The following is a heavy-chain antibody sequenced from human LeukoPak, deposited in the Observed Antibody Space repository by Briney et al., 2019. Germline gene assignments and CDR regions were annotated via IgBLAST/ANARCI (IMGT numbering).Heavy chain of an antibody. J-gene: IGHJ3*02. V-gene: IGHV4-59*01. CDR2: IYYSGST. Sequence: PSETLSLTCTVSGGSISSYYWSWIRQPPGKGLEWIGYIYYSGSTHYSPSPNSRVTISVDTSKNQFSLKLSSVTAADPAVYYCARDYGGSSDAFDIWGQGTMVSVSS. D-gene: IGHD4-23*01. CDR3: ARDYGGSSDAFDI. CDR1: GGSISSYY.